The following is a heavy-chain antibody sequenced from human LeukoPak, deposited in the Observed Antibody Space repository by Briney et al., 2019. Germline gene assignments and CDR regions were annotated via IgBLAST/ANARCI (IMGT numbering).Heavy chain of an antibody. CDR1: GFTFSSYA. CDR2: ISYDGSNK. Sequence: GGSLRLSCAASGFTFSSYAMHWVRQAPGKGLEWVAVISYDGSNKYYADSVKGRFTISRDNSKNTLYLQMNSLRAEDTAVYYCARDLIAAGGPWGQGTLVTVSS. V-gene: IGHV3-30-3*01. D-gene: IGHD6-6*01. J-gene: IGHJ5*02. CDR3: ARDLIAAGGP.